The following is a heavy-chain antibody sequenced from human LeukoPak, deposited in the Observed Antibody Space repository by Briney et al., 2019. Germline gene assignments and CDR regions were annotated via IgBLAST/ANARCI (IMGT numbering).Heavy chain of an antibody. J-gene: IGHJ4*02. CDR3: ARMDIVATIPFDY. Sequence: PGGSLRLSCAASGFTFSSYWMHWVRQAPGKGLVWVSRINSDGSSTSYADSVKGRFTISRDNAKNTLYLQMNSLGAEDTAVYYCARMDIVATIPFDYWGQGTLVTVSS. V-gene: IGHV3-74*01. CDR2: INSDGSST. D-gene: IGHD5-12*01. CDR1: GFTFSSYW.